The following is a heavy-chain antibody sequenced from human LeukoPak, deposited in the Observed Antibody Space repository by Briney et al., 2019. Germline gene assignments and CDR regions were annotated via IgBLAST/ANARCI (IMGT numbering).Heavy chain of an antibody. CDR1: GYTFTSYA. V-gene: IGHV1-3*01. CDR3: ARGDWRWYCDP. J-gene: IGHJ2*01. D-gene: IGHD2-21*01. CDR2: IYGSNAAT. Sequence: GASVTVSCKASGYTFTSYAMHWVRQAPGQGLEWMGCIYGSNAATRQSQKFQGRLTISRDTSAATGYMELNSLRSEDTAVYFCARGDWRWYCDPWGRGTLVTVSS.